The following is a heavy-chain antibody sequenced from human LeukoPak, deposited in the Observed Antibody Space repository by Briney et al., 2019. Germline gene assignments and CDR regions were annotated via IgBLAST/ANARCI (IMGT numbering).Heavy chain of an antibody. V-gene: IGHV3-11*04. CDR2: ISSSGSTI. Sequence: GGSLRLSCAASGFTFSDYYMSWIRQAPGKGLEWVSYISSSGSTIYYADSVKGRFTISRDNSKNTLYLQMNSLRAADTAVYYCAKDPTHYRVWDDYDSTVLSYWGQGTLVTVSS. CDR3: AKDPTHYRVWDDYDSTVLSY. CDR1: GFTFSDYY. D-gene: IGHD3-22*01. J-gene: IGHJ4*02.